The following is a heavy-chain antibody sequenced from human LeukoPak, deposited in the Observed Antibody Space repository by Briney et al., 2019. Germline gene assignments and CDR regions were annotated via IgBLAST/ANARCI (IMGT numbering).Heavy chain of an antibody. V-gene: IGHV1-2*02. CDR3: ARVPLSTGHRKYFDY. CDR1: GYIFTGYY. CDR2: INPNSGGT. D-gene: IGHD2-8*02. J-gene: IGHJ4*02. Sequence: GASVKVSCKASGYIFTGYYMHWVRQAPGQGLEWMGWINPNSGGTNYAQKFQGRVTMTRDTSISTAYMELSRLRSDDTAVYYCARVPLSTGHRKYFDYWGQGTLVTVSS.